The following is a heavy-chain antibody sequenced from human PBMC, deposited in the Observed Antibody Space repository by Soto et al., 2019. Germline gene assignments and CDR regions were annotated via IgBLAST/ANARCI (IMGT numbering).Heavy chain of an antibody. CDR3: AKGGGDPPTIVVVTPYFDY. J-gene: IGHJ4*02. V-gene: IGHV3-30*18. Sequence: GGSLRLSCAASGFTFSSYGMHWVRQAPGKGLEWVAVISYDGSNKYYADSVKGRFTISRDNSKNTLYLQMNSLRAEDTAVYYCAKGGGDPPTIVVVTPYFDYWGQGTLVTVSS. CDR2: ISYDGSNK. CDR1: GFTFSSYG. D-gene: IGHD3-22*01.